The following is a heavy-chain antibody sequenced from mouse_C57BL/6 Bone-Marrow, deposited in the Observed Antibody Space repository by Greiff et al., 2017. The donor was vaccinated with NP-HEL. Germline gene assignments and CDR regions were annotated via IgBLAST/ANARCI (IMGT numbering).Heavy chain of an antibody. J-gene: IGHJ3*01. CDR1: GFSLTSYG. Sequence: VKLMESGPGLVQPSQCLSITCTVSGFSLTSYGVHWVRQSPGKGLEWLGVIWSGGSTDYNAAFISRLSISKDNSKSQVFFKRNSLQADDTAIYYYAGTYYYGSSLAWFAYWGQGTLVTVSA. V-gene: IGHV2-2*01. D-gene: IGHD1-1*01. CDR3: AGTYYYGSSLAWFAY. CDR2: IWSGGST.